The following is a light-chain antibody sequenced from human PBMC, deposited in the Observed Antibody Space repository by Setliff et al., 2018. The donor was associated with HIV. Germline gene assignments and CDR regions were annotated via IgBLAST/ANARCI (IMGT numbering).Light chain of an antibody. Sequence: QSVLTQPRSVSGSPGQSVTISCSGSSSDVGDSNYVSWYQQHPDEAPKLIIFDVTKRPSGVPDRFSGSKSGNTASLTISGLQADDEADYFCCSYAGSYTYVLFGGGTKSPS. CDR1: SSDVGDSNY. CDR3: CSYAGSYTYVL. J-gene: IGLJ2*01. CDR2: DVT. V-gene: IGLV2-11*01.